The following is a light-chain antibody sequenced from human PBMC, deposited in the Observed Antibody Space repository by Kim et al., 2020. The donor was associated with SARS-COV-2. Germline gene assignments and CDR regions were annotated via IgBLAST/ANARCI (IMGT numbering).Light chain of an antibody. J-gene: IGLJ3*02. CDR3: CSFAGSNTWM. Sequence: QSALTQPASVSGSPGQSITISCTGTSSNVGSYNLVSWYQQCPGKAPKLMIYEVTKRPSGVSSRFSGSKSGNTASLTISGLQAEDESDYYCCSFAGSNTWMFGGGTQLTVL. CDR1: SSNVGSYNL. V-gene: IGLV2-23*02. CDR2: EVT.